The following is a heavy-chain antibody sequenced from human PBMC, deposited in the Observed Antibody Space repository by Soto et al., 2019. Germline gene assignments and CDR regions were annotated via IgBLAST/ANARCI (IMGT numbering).Heavy chain of an antibody. Sequence: QVQLQESGPGLVKPSETLSLTCTVSGGSINSHYWCCIRQPPRKGLEWIGYIYYSGSTNNNPSLMSRVTRSVDTANNQFSLKLSSMTAADTAVYYCARVHWGQEGYCYGLDVWGQGTTVTVSS. J-gene: IGHJ6*02. CDR3: ARVHWGQEGYCYGLDV. D-gene: IGHD7-27*01. CDR1: GGSINSHY. V-gene: IGHV4-59*11. CDR2: IYYSGST.